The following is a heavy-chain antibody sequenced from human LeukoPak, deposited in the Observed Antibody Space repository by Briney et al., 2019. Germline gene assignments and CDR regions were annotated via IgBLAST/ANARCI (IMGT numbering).Heavy chain of an antibody. D-gene: IGHD4-17*01. CDR1: GFIVSSSY. CDR3: ARESTVTTPYFDY. Sequence: GGSLRLSCAASGFIVSSSYMSWVRQAPGKGLEWVSVIYSGGSTYYSDSVKGRFTISRDNSKNTLYLQMNSLRAEDTAVYYCARESTVTTPYFDYWGQGTLVTVAS. J-gene: IGHJ4*02. V-gene: IGHV3-53*01. CDR2: IYSGGST.